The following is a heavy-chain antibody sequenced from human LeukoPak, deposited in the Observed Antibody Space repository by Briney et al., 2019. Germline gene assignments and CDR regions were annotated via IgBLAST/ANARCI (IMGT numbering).Heavy chain of an antibody. V-gene: IGHV4-38-2*02. J-gene: IGHJ4*02. CDR2: IDHSGST. CDR3: ARVTGYMIEDYFDY. CDR1: GYSISSGYY. D-gene: IGHD3-22*01. Sequence: SETLSLTCSVSGYSISSGYYWGWIRQPPGKGLEWIGSIDHSGSTYYNPSLKSRVTISVVTSKNQFSLKLSSVTAADTAVYYCARVTGYMIEDYFDYWGQGTLVTVSS.